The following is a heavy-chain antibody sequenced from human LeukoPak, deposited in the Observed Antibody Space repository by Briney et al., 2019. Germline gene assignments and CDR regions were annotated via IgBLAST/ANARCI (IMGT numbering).Heavy chain of an antibody. J-gene: IGHJ3*02. CDR1: GFTYSTYE. V-gene: IGHV3-48*03. CDR3: AREAGFGYDDAFDT. Sequence: GGSLRLSCTASGFTYSTYEMNWVRQAPGKGLEWISYISGSGSSIFYADSLQGRFTVSRDNAKNSVYLQMNSLRAEDTAVYYCAREAGFGYDDAFDTWGHGTTVTVSS. D-gene: IGHD3-22*01. CDR2: ISGSGSSI.